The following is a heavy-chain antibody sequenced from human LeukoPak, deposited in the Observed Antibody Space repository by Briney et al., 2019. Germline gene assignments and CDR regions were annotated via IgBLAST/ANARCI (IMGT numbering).Heavy chain of an antibody. CDR1: GFTFSSYW. V-gene: IGHV3-7*01. Sequence: GGSLRLSCAASGFTFSSYWMSWVRQAPGKGLEWVANIKQDGSEKYYVDSVKGRFTISRDNAKNSPYLQMNSLRAEDTAVYYCARDRANYYYYYGMDVWGQGTTVTVSS. CDR3: ARDRANYYYYYGMDV. CDR2: IKQDGSEK. J-gene: IGHJ6*02.